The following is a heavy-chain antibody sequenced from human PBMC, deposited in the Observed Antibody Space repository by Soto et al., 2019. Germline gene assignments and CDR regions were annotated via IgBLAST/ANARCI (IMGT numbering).Heavy chain of an antibody. D-gene: IGHD2-2*01. CDR3: ASPTCSSTSCSKEDAFDI. CDR1: GYTFTSYG. Sequence: ASVNVSCKASGYTFTSYGISWVRQAPGQGLEWMGWISAYNGNTNYAQKLQGRVTMTTDTSTSTAYMELRSLRSDDTAVYYCASPTCSSTSCSKEDAFDIWGQGTMVTVSS. J-gene: IGHJ3*02. V-gene: IGHV1-18*01. CDR2: ISAYNGNT.